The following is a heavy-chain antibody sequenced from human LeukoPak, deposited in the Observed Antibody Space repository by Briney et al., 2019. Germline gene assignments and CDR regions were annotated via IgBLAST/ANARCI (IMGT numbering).Heavy chain of an antibody. CDR1: GFTFSSYS. CDR2: ISSSSSTI. D-gene: IGHD3-9*01. V-gene: IGHV3-48*01. J-gene: IGHJ6*03. CDR3: ARVRYFDWRGSDYYYYYMDV. Sequence: PGGSLRLSCAASGFTFSSYSMNWVRQAPGKGLEWVSYISSSSSTIYYADSVKCRFTISRDNAKNSLYLQMNSLRAEDTAVYYCARVRYFDWRGSDYYYYYMDVWGKGTTVTISS.